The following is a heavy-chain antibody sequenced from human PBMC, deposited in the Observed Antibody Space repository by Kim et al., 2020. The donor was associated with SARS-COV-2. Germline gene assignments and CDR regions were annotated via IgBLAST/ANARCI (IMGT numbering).Heavy chain of an antibody. Sequence: GGSLRLSCAVSGFSFSNYAMSWVRQAPGKGLECVSGITSRGISTYYADSVKGRFTISRDNSKNTLYLQMNGLRAEDTAVNYCAKAGSGWYNDFCGQGTLV. CDR1: GFSFSNYA. CDR3: AKAGSGWYNDF. D-gene: IGHD6-19*01. V-gene: IGHV3-23*01. J-gene: IGHJ4*02. CDR2: ITSRGIST.